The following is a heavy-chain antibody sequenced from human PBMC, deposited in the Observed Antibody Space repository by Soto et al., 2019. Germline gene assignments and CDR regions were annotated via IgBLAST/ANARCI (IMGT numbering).Heavy chain of an antibody. D-gene: IGHD3-22*01. CDR3: ARGQPLYYDSSGYFDY. J-gene: IGHJ4*02. V-gene: IGHV4-59*01. CDR1: GGSISSYY. CDR2: IYYSGST. Sequence: PSETLSLNCPVSGGSISSYYWSWIRQPPGKGLEWIGYIYYSGSTNYNPSLKSRVTISVDTSKNQFSLKLSSVTAADTAVYYCARGQPLYYDSSGYFDYWGQGTLVTVSS.